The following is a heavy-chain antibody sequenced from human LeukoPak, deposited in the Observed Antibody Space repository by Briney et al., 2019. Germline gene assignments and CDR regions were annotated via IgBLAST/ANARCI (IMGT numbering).Heavy chain of an antibody. V-gene: IGHV4-59*12. J-gene: IGHJ5*02. CDR3: ATGSNSGSYYGWFDP. CDR1: GGSISSYY. CDR2: IYYSGST. Sequence: SETLSLTCTVSGGSISSYYWSWIRQPPGKGLEWIGYIYYSGSTNYNPSLKSRVTISVDTSKNQFSLKLSSVTAADTAVYYCATGSNSGSYYGWFDPWGQGTLVTVSS. D-gene: IGHD1-26*01.